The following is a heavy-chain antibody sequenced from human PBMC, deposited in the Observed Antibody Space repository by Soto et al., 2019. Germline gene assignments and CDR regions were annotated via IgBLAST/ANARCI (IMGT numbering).Heavy chain of an antibody. CDR1: GYTFTSYD. J-gene: IGHJ6*03. D-gene: IGHD2-2*01. Sequence: ASVQFSCKSSGYTFTSYDINRVRQPTGQGRDGVGWMNPNSGNTGYAQKFQGRVNINRNTYISTAYLELSTMSSEDTAVYYCASGHKGCSSTRCAVSGYYYYYYMDVWGKGTTVTVSS. CDR3: ASGHKGCSSTRCAVSGYYYYYYMDV. V-gene: IGHV1-8*01. CDR2: MNPNSGNT.